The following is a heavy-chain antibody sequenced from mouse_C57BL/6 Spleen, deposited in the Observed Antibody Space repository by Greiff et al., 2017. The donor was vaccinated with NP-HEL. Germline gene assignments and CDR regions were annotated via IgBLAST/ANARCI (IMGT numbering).Heavy chain of an antibody. CDR2: INPNNGGT. D-gene: IGHD1-1*01. J-gene: IGHJ4*01. CDR3: AREGYYGGSYDMDY. V-gene: IGHV1-18*01. CDR1: GYTFTDYY. Sequence: VQLQQSGPELVKPGASVKLPCKASGYTFTDYYMDWVKQSHGKSLEWIGNINPNNGGTIYNQKFKGKATLTVDKSSSTAYMELRSLTSEDTAVYYCAREGYYGGSYDMDYWGQGTSVTVSS.